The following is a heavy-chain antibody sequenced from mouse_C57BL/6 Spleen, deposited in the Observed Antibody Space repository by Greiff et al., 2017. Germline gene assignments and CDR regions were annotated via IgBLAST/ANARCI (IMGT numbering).Heavy chain of an antibody. J-gene: IGHJ2*01. V-gene: IGHV5-16*01. CDR1: GFTFSDYY. D-gene: IGHD3-2*01. CDR3: ARDRADSYFDY. Sequence: EVQRVEPEGGLVQPGSSMKLSCTASGFTFSDYYMAWVRQVPEKGLEWVANINYDGSSTYYLDSLKSRFIISRDNANNTLYLQMSSLKSEDTATYYCARDRADSYFDYWGQGTTLTVSS. CDR2: INYDGSST.